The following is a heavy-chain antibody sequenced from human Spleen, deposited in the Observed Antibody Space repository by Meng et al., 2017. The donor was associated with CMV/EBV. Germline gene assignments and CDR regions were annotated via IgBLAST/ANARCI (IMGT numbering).Heavy chain of an antibody. CDR3: ARGVGEFLGWEMGY. CDR1: GSGFICNDLW. D-gene: IGHD1-26*01. J-gene: IGHJ4*02. V-gene: IGHV3-74*02. Sequence: EVQLVESGGGLVKPGGALRLSWSGSGSGFICNDLWINWVRQAPGKGLVWVSRISRDDGSTNYADSVEGRFTISRDIAKNTLYLQMSSLRAEDTAIYYCARGVGEFLGWEMGYWGQGTLVTVSS. CDR2: ISRDDGST.